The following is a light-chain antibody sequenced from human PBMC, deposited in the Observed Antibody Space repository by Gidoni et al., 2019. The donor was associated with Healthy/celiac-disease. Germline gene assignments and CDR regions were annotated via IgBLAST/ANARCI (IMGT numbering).Light chain of an antibody. CDR1: PSVLYSSNNKNY. CDR2: WAS. CDR3: QQYYSTPT. Sequence: DIVMTQSPHSLAVSLGERATINCKSSPSVLYSSNNKNYLAWYQQKPGQPPKLLISWASTRESGVPDRFSGSGSGTDFTLTISSLQAEDVAVYYCQQYYSTPTFXXXTKVEIK. J-gene: IGKJ1*01. V-gene: IGKV4-1*01.